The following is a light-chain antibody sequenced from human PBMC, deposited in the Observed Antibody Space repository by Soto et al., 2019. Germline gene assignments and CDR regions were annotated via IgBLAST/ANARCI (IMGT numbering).Light chain of an antibody. CDR1: SSDIGAYIY. Sequence: QSVLTRPPSASGSPGQSVTISCTGTSSDIGAYIYVSWYQQHPGKAPKLMISEVSRRPSGVPERFSGSKSGNTASLTVSGLQADDEAHYYCSSYAGSNHFLFGTGTKVTVL. V-gene: IGLV2-8*01. CDR2: EVS. J-gene: IGLJ1*01. CDR3: SSYAGSNHFL.